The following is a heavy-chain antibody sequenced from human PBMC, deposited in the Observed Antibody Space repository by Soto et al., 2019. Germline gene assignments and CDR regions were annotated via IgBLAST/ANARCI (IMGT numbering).Heavy chain of an antibody. CDR3: ARVATATNWYFDL. CDR2: ISWDGGST. CDR1: GFTFDDYT. Sequence: LRLSCAASGFTFDDYTMHWVRQAPGKGLEWVSLISWDGGSTYYADSVKGRFTISRDNSKNTLYLQMNSLRAEDTAVYYCARVATATNWYFDLWGRGTLVTVSS. V-gene: IGHV3-43*01. D-gene: IGHD2-21*02. J-gene: IGHJ2*01.